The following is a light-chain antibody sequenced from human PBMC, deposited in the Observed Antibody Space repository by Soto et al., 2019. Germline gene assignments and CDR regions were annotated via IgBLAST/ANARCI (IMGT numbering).Light chain of an antibody. CDR2: GNS. Sequence: QSVLTQPPSVSGAPGQRVTISCTGSSSNIGAGYDVHWYQQLPGTAPKLLIYGNSNRPSGVPERFSGSKSGTSASLAITGLQDEDEADYYCQSYDSSLKGVFGGGTKLTVL. J-gene: IGLJ2*01. V-gene: IGLV1-40*01. CDR3: QSYDSSLKGV. CDR1: SSNIGAGYD.